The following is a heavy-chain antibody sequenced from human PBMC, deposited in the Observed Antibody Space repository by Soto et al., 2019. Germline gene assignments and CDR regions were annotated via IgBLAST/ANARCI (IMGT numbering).Heavy chain of an antibody. D-gene: IGHD3-10*01. CDR2: IYYTGST. CDR1: GGSISSGGYY. V-gene: IGHV4-31*03. J-gene: IGHJ4*02. Sequence: SETLSLTCTVSGGSISSGGYYWSWVRQHPGKGLEWIGYIYYTGSTYYNPSLKSRVTISVDTSKNQFSLKLSSVTAADTAVYYCARATYYYGSGSPQNDYWGQGTLGTVSS. CDR3: ARATYYYGSGSPQNDY.